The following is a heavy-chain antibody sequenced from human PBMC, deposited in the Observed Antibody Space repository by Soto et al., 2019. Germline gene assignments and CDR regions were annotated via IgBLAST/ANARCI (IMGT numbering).Heavy chain of an antibody. CDR2: IYYSGST. J-gene: IGHJ4*02. CDR1: GGSISSYY. CDR3: ARGGGQRYSSGWYDY. D-gene: IGHD6-19*01. V-gene: IGHV4-59*01. Sequence: SETLSLTCTVSGGSISSYYWSWIRQPPGKGLEWIGYIYYSGSTNYNPSLKSRVTISVDTSKNQFSLKLSSVTAADTAVYYCARGGGQRYSSGWYDYWGQGTLVTVSS.